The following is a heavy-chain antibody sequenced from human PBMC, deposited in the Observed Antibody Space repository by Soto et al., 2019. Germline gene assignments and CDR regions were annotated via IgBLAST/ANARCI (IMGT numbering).Heavy chain of an antibody. D-gene: IGHD1-7*01. CDR1: GYTFTSYG. V-gene: IGHV1-18*01. Sequence: QVQLGQSGAEVKKPGASEKVSCKASGYTFTSYGISWVRQTPGQGLEWMGWISAYNGNTNYAQKLQGRVTMTTDTSTSTAYMELRSLRSYDKAVYYCARDRYTWNYGVYAFDIWGQGTMVTVSS. CDR2: ISAYNGNT. CDR3: ARDRYTWNYGVYAFDI. J-gene: IGHJ3*02.